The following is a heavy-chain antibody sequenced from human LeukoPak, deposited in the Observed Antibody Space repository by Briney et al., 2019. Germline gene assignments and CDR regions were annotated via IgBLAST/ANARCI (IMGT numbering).Heavy chain of an antibody. CDR3: ARTSGSYYAWFDP. V-gene: IGHV1-69*06. Sequence: GASVKVSCKASGYTFTGYYMHWVRQAPGQGLEWMGGIIPIFGTANYAQKFQGRVTITADKSTSTAYMELSSLRSEDTAVYYCARTSGSYYAWFDPWGQGTLVTVSS. D-gene: IGHD1-26*01. CDR2: IIPIFGTA. CDR1: GYTFTGYY. J-gene: IGHJ5*02.